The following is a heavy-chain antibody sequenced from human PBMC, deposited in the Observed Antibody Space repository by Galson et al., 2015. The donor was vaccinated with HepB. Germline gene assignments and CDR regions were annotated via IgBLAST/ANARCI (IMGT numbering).Heavy chain of an antibody. D-gene: IGHD5-12*01. CDR3: ARELHSYSGYDWEGCFDY. J-gene: IGHJ4*02. V-gene: IGHV1-18*04. Sequence: SVKVSCKASGYTFTSYGISWVRQAPGQGLEWMGWISAYNGNTNYAQKLQGRVTMTTDTSTSTAYMELRSLRSDDTAVYYCARELHSYSGYDWEGCFDYWGQGTLVTVSS. CDR1: GYTFTSYG. CDR2: ISAYNGNT.